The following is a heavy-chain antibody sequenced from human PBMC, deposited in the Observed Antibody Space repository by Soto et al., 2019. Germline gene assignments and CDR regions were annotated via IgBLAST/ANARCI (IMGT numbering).Heavy chain of an antibody. J-gene: IGHJ6*02. CDR2: ISSGGEYI. Sequence: EVQLVESGGGLVKPGGSLRLSCTASGLIFSNYGMNWVRQAAGKRPEWVSSISSGGEYIDYADSVKGRLTISRDNANNILYLQLTSLGVEDTAVYYGATDGAAGAAMGVWGQGTTVTLSS. CDR1: GLIFSNYG. D-gene: IGHD6-13*01. CDR3: ATDGAAGAAMGV. V-gene: IGHV3-21*06.